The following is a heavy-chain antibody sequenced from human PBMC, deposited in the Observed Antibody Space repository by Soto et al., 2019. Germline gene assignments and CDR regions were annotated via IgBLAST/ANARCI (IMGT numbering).Heavy chain of an antibody. V-gene: IGHV4-30-4*01. CDR2: IYNGGNS. J-gene: IGHJ6*02. CDR1: GDSVNGGDYY. D-gene: IGHD2-15*01. CDR3: ARDYWHSLYSMDV. Sequence: QVQLQESGPGLVKPSQTLSLTCTVSGDSVNGGDYYWNWIRQSPGKGLEWIGHIYNGGNSYQNPSLKGRGTISVDTSKNQFFLRLTSVTVAHTAIYYCARDYWHSLYSMDVWGQGTTVTVSS.